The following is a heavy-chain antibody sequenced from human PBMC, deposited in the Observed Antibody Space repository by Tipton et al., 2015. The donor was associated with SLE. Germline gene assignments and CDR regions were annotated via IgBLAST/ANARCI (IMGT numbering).Heavy chain of an antibody. J-gene: IGHJ4*02. V-gene: IGHV3-7*04. CDR2: IKEDGSER. CDR3: VGGPKWVDF. D-gene: IGHD2-8*01. Sequence: GSLRLSCAASEITLSDYWMSWVRQAPGKGLEWVANIKEDGSERHYLDSLRGRFTVSRDNAKNSLYLQMNSLRAEDTAVYYCVGGPKWVDFWGQGTLVSISS. CDR1: EITLSDYW.